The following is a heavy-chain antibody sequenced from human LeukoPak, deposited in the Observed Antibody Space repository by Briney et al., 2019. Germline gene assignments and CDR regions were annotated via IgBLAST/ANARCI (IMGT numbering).Heavy chain of an antibody. Sequence: GASVKVSCKASGYTVTTNFIHWVRQAPGQGLEWMGWINPNNGGTLYAQKFQGRVTMTRDTSVNTVYMELSSLRSDDTAVYYCARDDSGVNFQHWGQGTLVTVSS. D-gene: IGHD3-3*01. V-gene: IGHV1-2*02. CDR2: INPNNGGT. J-gene: IGHJ1*01. CDR3: ARDDSGVNFQH. CDR1: GYTVTTNF.